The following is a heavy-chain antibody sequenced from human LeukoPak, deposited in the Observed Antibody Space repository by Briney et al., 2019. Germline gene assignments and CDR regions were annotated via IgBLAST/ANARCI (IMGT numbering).Heavy chain of an antibody. CDR2: IIPILGIA. Sequence: SVKVSCKASGGTFSSYTISWVRQAPGQGLEWMGRIIPILGIANYAQKFQGRVTITADKSTSTAYMELSSLRSEDTAVYYCALPGTRIPYYYYGMDVWGQGTTVTVSS. J-gene: IGHJ6*02. CDR3: ALPGTRIPYYYYGMDV. D-gene: IGHD3-10*01. CDR1: GGTFSSYT. V-gene: IGHV1-69*02.